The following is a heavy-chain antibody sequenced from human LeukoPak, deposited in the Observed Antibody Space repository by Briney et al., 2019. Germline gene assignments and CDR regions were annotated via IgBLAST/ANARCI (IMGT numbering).Heavy chain of an antibody. V-gene: IGHV4-34*01. CDR2: INHSGST. Sequence: SETLSLTCAVYGGSFSGYYWSWIRQPPGKGLEWIGEINHSGSTNYNPSLKSRVTISVDTSKNQFSLKLISVTAADTAVYYCARRPPRSHYIQNLFDPLGQGTLVTVSS. CDR1: GGSFSGYY. J-gene: IGHJ5*02. D-gene: IGHD1-1*01. CDR3: ARRPPRSHYIQNLFDP.